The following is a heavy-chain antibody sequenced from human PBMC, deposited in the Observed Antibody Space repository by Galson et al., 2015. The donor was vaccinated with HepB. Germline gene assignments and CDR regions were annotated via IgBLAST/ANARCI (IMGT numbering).Heavy chain of an antibody. V-gene: IGHV3-23*01. CDR3: AKYGGPRIGGWFDP. CDR1: GFTSSSYA. Sequence: SLRLSCAASGFTSSSYAMSWVRQAPGKGLEWVSAISGSGGSTYYADSVKGRFTISRDNSKNTLYLQMNSLRAENTAVYYCAKYGGPRIGGWFDPWGQGTLVTVSS. CDR2: ISGSGGST. J-gene: IGHJ5*02. D-gene: IGHD3-16*01.